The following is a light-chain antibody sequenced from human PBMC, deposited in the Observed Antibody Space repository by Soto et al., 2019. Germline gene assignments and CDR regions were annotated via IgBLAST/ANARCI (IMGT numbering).Light chain of an antibody. CDR3: AAWDASLSGHV. CDR2: SDD. CDR1: SSNIGGNS. J-gene: IGLJ1*01. Sequence: QSVLTQPPSVSAAPGQKVTISCSGSSSNIGGNSVSWYQQLPGTAPKLLINSDDQRPSGVPDRFSASKSGTSASLAISGLRSEDEADYYCAAWDASLSGHVFGAGTKSPS. V-gene: IGLV1-47*02.